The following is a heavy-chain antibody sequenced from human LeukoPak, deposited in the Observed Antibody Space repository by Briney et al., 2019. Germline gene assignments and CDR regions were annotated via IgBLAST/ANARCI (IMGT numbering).Heavy chain of an antibody. CDR1: GDSISSYY. Sequence: SETLSLPCTVSGDSISSYYWSWMRQPPGKRVEWVGYIYSNGNTNYNSSLKSRVTLSIDTSRNNFSLKLSSVTAADTAVYYCARPEVPTVAGAFFLWGQGTMVTVSS. V-gene: IGHV4-4*09. CDR3: ARPEVPTVAGAFFL. J-gene: IGHJ3*01. CDR2: IYSNGNT. D-gene: IGHD5-24*01.